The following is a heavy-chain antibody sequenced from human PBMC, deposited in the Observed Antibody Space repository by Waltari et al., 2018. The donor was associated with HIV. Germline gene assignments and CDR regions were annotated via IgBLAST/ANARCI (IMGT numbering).Heavy chain of an antibody. Sequence: QVHLEQWGTGLLRPSEPLSLTCAVYGGSFSCYYWSWIRQSPGRGLEWIGEVNHVGRTNYSPSLKGRVTVSVDTSKNQFSLTMRSVTAADTAVYYCARDSAPGLAVDDDDGEFFYYGLDVWGQGTTVTVSS. D-gene: IGHD6-19*01. CDR2: VNHVGRT. CDR1: GGSFSCYY. V-gene: IGHV4-34*01. CDR3: ARDSAPGLAVDDDDGEFFYYGLDV. J-gene: IGHJ6*01.